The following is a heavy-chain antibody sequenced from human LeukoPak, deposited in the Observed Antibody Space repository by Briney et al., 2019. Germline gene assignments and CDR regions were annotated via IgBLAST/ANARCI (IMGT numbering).Heavy chain of an antibody. CDR3: VKVCIYTGCYISEY. CDR1: GFTFDNYA. D-gene: IGHD3-9*01. CDR2: ISGSGDST. Sequence: GGSLRLSCAASGFTFDNYAMTWVRQAPGKGLEWVSTISGSGDSTHYADSVKGRFTISRDNSKNTLYMQMNSLRVEDTAVDYCVKVCIYTGCYISEYGGKGTLVPVSS. V-gene: IGHV3-23*01. J-gene: IGHJ4*02.